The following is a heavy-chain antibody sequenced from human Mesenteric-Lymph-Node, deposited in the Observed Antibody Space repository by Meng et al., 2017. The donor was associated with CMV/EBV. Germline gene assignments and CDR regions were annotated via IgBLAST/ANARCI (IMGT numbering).Heavy chain of an antibody. CDR1: GFTFSSYS. V-gene: IGHV3-21*01. J-gene: IGHJ6*02. Sequence: GGSLRLSCAASGFTFSSYSMNWVRQAPGKGLEWVSSISSSSYIYYADSVKGRFTISRDNAKNSLYLQMNSLRAEDTAVYYCARGPLPRYYYYGMDVWGQGTTVTVSS. CDR3: ARGPLPRYYYYGMDV. CDR2: ISSSSYI.